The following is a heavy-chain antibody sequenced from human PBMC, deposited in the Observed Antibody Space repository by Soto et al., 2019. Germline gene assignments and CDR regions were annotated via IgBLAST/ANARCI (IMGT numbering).Heavy chain of an antibody. J-gene: IGHJ5*02. V-gene: IGHV4-30-2*01. Sequence: PSETLSLTCAVSGGSISSGGYSWSWIRQPPGKGLEWIGYIHHSGSTYYNPSLKSRVTISVDRPKNQFSLKLSSVTAADTAVYYCARVPSPWGQGTLVTVSS. CDR2: IHHSGST. CDR3: ARVPSP. CDR1: GGSISSGGYS.